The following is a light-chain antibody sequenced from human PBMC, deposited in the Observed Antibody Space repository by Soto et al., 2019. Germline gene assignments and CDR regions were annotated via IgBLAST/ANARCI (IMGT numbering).Light chain of an antibody. CDR3: QQYDNSPLT. CDR2: GAS. J-gene: IGKJ4*01. Sequence: EIVMTQSPATLSVSPGERATLSCRASQSVTSNLAWYQHKPGRAPRLLIYGASTRATGIPARFSGSGSGTDFPLTISRLEPEDFAVYYCQQYDNSPLTFGGGTKVDIK. CDR1: QSVTSN. V-gene: IGKV3-15*01.